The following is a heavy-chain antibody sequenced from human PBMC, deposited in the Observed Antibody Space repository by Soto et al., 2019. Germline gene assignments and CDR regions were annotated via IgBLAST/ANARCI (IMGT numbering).Heavy chain of an antibody. CDR2: INHSGTT. D-gene: IGHD3-3*01. V-gene: IGHV4-34*01. Sequence: LSRTCAVYGGSFSGYSWTWLRKPPGKGLEWIGEINHSGTTDYNPALKSRVTMSADTSKNQFSLRMTSVTAADTAVYYCARARFDSWSHIYYGLDVWGQGTTVTVSS. CDR1: GGSFSGYS. CDR3: ARARFDSWSHIYYGLDV. J-gene: IGHJ6*02.